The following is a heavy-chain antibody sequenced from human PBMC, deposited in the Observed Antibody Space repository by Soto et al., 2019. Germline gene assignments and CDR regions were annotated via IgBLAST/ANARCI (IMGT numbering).Heavy chain of an antibody. CDR1: GYTLTELS. V-gene: IGHV1-24*01. CDR2: FDPEDGET. Sequence: EASVKVSCKVSGYTLTELSMHWVRQAPGKGLEWMGGFDPEDGETIYAQKFQGRVTMTEDTSTDTAYMELSSLRSEDTAVYYCATKGQQWHLALDYWGQGTLVTVSS. J-gene: IGHJ4*02. D-gene: IGHD6-19*01. CDR3: ATKGQQWHLALDY.